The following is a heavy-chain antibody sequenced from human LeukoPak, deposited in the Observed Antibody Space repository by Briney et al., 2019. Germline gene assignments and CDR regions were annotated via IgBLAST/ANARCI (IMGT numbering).Heavy chain of an antibody. Sequence: ASVKVSFKASGYTFTGYYMHWVRQAPGQGLEWMGWINPNSGGTNYAQKFQGRVTMTRDTSISTAYMELSRLRSDDTAVYYCAKDYEPLVGVHRWGDWFDPWGQGTLVTVSS. CDR1: GYTFTGYY. CDR3: AKDYEPLVGVHRWGDWFDP. CDR2: INPNSGGT. V-gene: IGHV1-2*02. D-gene: IGHD1-26*01. J-gene: IGHJ5*02.